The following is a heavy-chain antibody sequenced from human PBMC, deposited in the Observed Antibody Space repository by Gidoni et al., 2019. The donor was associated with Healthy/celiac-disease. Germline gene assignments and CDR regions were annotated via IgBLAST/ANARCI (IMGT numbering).Heavy chain of an antibody. CDR1: GFTFDDYT. J-gene: IGHJ6*02. Sequence: EVQLVESGGVVVQPGGSLRLSCAASGFTFDDYTMHWVRQAPGKGLEWVSLISWDGGSTYYADSVKGRFTISRDNSKNSLYLQMNSLRTEDTALYYCAKETTSDLGYGMDVWGQGTTVTVSS. CDR3: AKETTSDLGYGMDV. D-gene: IGHD1-1*01. CDR2: ISWDGGST. V-gene: IGHV3-43*01.